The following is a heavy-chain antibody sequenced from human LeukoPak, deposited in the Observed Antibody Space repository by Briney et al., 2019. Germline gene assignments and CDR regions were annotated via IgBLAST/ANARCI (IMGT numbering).Heavy chain of an antibody. CDR3: ARGWEGMISILKPFDY. V-gene: IGHV4-34*01. CDR2: INHNGST. Sequence: SETLSLTCAVYGGSFSGYYWSWIRQPPGKGLEWIGEINHNGSTNYNPSLKSRVTISVDTSKNQFSLKLSSVTAADTAVYYCARGWEGMISILKPFDYWGQGTLVTVSS. D-gene: IGHD1-26*01. CDR1: GGSFSGYY. J-gene: IGHJ4*02.